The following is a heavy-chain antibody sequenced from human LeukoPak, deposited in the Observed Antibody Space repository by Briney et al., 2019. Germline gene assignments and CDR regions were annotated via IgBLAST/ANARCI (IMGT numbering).Heavy chain of an antibody. D-gene: IGHD3-10*01. CDR1: GFAFSSYG. J-gene: IGHJ4*02. CDR2: ISSYDGRNK. Sequence: GGSLRLSCAASGFAFSSYGMHWVRQAPGKGLEWVAVISSYDGRNKYYADSVKGRFTISRDNSKNTLYLQMNGLRAEDTAVYYCAKDLPGYYGSGSYYRVLDYWGQGTLVTVSS. CDR3: AKDLPGYYGSGSYYRVLDY. V-gene: IGHV3-30*18.